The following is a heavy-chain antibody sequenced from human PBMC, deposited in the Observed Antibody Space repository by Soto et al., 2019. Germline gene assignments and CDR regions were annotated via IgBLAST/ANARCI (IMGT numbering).Heavy chain of an antibody. Sequence: SETLSLTCTVSGGSISSYYWSWIRQPPGKGLEWIGYIYYSGSTNYNPSLKSRVTISVDTSKNQFSLKLSSVTAADTAVYYCARYCSRGSCYSGSIDYWGQGTMVTVYS. D-gene: IGHD2-15*01. CDR1: GGSISSYY. CDR3: ARYCSRGSCYSGSIDY. CDR2: IYYSGST. V-gene: IGHV4-59*01. J-gene: IGHJ4*02.